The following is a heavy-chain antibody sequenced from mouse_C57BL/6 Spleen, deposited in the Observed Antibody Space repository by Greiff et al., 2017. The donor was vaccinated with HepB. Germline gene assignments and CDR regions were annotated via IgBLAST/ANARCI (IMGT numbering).Heavy chain of an antibody. D-gene: IGHD1-1*01. V-gene: IGHV6-3*01. Sequence: EVHLVESGGGLVQPGGSMKLSCVASGFTFSNYWMNWVRQSPEKGLEWVAQIRLKSDNYATHYAESVQGRFTISRDDSKSSVYLQMNNLSAEDTGIYYCTVYGSSYYAMDYWGQGTSVTVSS. CDR2: IRLKSDNYAT. CDR3: TVYGSSYYAMDY. J-gene: IGHJ4*01. CDR1: GFTFSNYW.